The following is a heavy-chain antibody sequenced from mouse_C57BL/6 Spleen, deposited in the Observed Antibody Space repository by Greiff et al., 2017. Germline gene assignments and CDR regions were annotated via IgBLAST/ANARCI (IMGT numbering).Heavy chain of an antibody. J-gene: IGHJ2*01. CDR2: IDPSDSYT. V-gene: IGHV1-50*01. D-gene: IGHD2-1*01. Sequence: VKLQQPGAELVKPGASVKLSCKASGYTFTSYWMQWVKQRPGQGLEWIGEIDPSDSYTNYNQKFKGKATLTVDTSSSTAYMQLSSLTSEDSAVYYCARLLYYWGQGTTLTVSS. CDR3: ARLLYY. CDR1: GYTFTSYW.